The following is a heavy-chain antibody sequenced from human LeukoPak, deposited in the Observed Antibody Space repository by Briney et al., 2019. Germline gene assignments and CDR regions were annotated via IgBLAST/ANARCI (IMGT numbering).Heavy chain of an antibody. CDR3: GRTTAGSGNWFDP. J-gene: IGHJ5*02. CDR1: GFTVSSNY. CDR2: IYSGGRT. D-gene: IGHD6-13*01. Sequence: GGSLRLSCAASGFTVSSNYISWVRQPPGKGLEWVSFIYSGGRTYYADSVKGRFTISRDNSKNTVYLQMNSLRAEDTAVYYCGRTTAGSGNWFDPLGQGTLVTVSP. V-gene: IGHV3-53*01.